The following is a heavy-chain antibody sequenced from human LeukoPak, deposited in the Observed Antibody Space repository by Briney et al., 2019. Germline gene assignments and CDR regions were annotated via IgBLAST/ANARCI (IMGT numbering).Heavy chain of an antibody. CDR3: ARDDILTGYYSFDY. V-gene: IGHV1-69*06. CDR2: IIPIFGTA. Sequence: GASVKVSCKASGGTFSSYAISWVRRAPGQGLEWMGGIIPIFGTANYAQKFQGRVTITADKSTSTAYMELSSLRSEDTAVYYCARDDILTGYYSFDYWGQGTLVTVSS. J-gene: IGHJ4*02. CDR1: GGTFSSYA. D-gene: IGHD3-9*01.